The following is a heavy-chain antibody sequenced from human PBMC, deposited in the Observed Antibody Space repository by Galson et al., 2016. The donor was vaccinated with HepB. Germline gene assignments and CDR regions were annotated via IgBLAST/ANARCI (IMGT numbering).Heavy chain of an antibody. CDR2: IYPGDSDT. D-gene: IGHD1-26*01. Sequence: QSGAEVKKPGESLEISCKGSGYSFTSYWIAWVRQMPGRGLEWMGIIYPGDSDTRYRPSFPGQVTISVDKSISTAYLQWSSLKASDTAMYFCARRRDTASSARYFDYWAQGTLVTVSS. CDR3: ARRRDTASSARYFDY. CDR1: GYSFTSYW. V-gene: IGHV5-51*01. J-gene: IGHJ4*02.